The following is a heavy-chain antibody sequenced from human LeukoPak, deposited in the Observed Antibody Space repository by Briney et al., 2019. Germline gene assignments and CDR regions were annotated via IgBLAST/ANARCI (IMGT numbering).Heavy chain of an antibody. CDR2: ISAYNGNT. Sequence: ASVKVSCKASGGTFSSYAISWVRQAPGQGLEWMGWISAYNGNTNYAQKLQGRVTMTTDTSTSTAYMELRSLRSDDTAVYYCARDGPNPYSSGWYFDYWGQGTLVTVSS. D-gene: IGHD6-19*01. J-gene: IGHJ4*02. CDR1: GGTFSSYA. V-gene: IGHV1-18*01. CDR3: ARDGPNPYSSGWYFDY.